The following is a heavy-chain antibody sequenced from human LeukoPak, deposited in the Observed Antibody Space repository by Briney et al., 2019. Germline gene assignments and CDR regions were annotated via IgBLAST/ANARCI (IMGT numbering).Heavy chain of an antibody. D-gene: IGHD4-17*01. V-gene: IGHV3-23*01. J-gene: IGHJ3*02. CDR1: GFTFSSYA. Sequence: GGSLRLSCAASGFTFSSYAMSWVRQAPGKGPEWVSAISGSGGSTYHADSVKGRFTISRDNSKNTLYLQMNSLRAEDTAVYYCAKDATVTTVGDAFDIWGQGTMVTVSS. CDR2: ISGSGGST. CDR3: AKDATVTTVGDAFDI.